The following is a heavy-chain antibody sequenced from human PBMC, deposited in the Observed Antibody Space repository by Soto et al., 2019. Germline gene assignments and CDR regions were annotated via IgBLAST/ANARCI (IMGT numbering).Heavy chain of an antibody. Sequence: QVQLVESGGGVVQPGRSLRLSCAASGFTFNNYAMHWARQAPGKGLEWVAAISHDGSYKYYADSVKGRFTISRDNSENNLYLQMNSLRAEDTAVYYCGKGSYDRSGHYLNWFDTWGQGTQVTVSS. CDR1: GFTFNNYA. J-gene: IGHJ5*02. V-gene: IGHV3-30*18. CDR3: GKGSYDRSGHYLNWFDT. CDR2: ISHDGSYK. D-gene: IGHD3-22*01.